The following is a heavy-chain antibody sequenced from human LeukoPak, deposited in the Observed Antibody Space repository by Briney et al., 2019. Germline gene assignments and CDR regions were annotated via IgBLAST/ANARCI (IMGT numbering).Heavy chain of an antibody. CDR1: RYTLTRYY. CDR3: ASKFWCISGFDY. CDR2: ITPRVGGT. D-gene: IGHD2-8*01. Sequence: ASVKGSSTASRYTLTRYYMHSGRHAPRQRLERGGVITPRVGGTSDTQKFQGRVTITRDTPTSTVSIERSSLRSEETAVCYCASKFWCISGFDYWGQGTLVTVST. J-gene: IGHJ4*02. V-gene: IGHV1-46*01.